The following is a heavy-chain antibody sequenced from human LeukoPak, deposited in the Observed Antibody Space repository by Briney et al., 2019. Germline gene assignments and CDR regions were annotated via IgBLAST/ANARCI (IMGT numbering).Heavy chain of an antibody. CDR2: IYHSGST. J-gene: IGHJ6*03. CDR3: ARRYSSAYYMDV. D-gene: IGHD6-19*01. Sequence: PSETLSLTCTVSGGSISSGGYYWSWIRQPPGKGLEWIGYIYHSGSTYYNPSLKSRVTISVDRSKNQFSLKLSSVTAADTAVYYCARRYSSAYYMDVWGKGTTVTVSS. CDR1: GGSISSGGYY. V-gene: IGHV4-30-2*01.